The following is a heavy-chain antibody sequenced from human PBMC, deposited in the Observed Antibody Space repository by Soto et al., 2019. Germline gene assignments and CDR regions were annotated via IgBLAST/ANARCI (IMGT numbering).Heavy chain of an antibody. CDR2: ISCSGGST. Sequence: PGGSLRLSCAASGFTFSSYAMSCVRQAPGKGLEWVSAISCSGGSTYYADSVKGRFTISRDNSKNTLYLQMNSLRAEDTAVYYCAKDKKIRAAAGFIGFDYWGQGTLVTVSS. CDR3: AKDKKIRAAAGFIGFDY. J-gene: IGHJ4*02. CDR1: GFTFSSYA. V-gene: IGHV3-23*01. D-gene: IGHD6-13*01.